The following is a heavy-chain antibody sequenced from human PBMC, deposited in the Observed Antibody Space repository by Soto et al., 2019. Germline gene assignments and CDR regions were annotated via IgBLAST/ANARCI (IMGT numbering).Heavy chain of an antibody. V-gene: IGHV1-69*11. CDR1: GGTFGTYG. CDR3: ARDDSNYPGRYGMDV. D-gene: IGHD4-4*01. J-gene: IGHJ6*02. CDR2: IIPILGTA. Sequence: QVQLVQSGAEVKKPGSSVKVSCKAPGGTFGTYGISWVRQAPGQGLECMGRIIPILGTANYAQMFQGRVTISADESPSTVYMELSSLRSEDTAVYYCARDDSNYPGRYGMDVWGQGTTVTVSS.